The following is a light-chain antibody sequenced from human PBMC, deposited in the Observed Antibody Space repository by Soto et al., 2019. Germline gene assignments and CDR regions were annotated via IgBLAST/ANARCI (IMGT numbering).Light chain of an antibody. Sequence: EFVLTQSPGTLSLSPGERATLSCRASQSVSSRYLAWYQQKPGQAPRLLIYGASTRATGIPARFSGSGSGTEFTLTISSLQSEDFAVYYCQQYNNFWTFGQGTKVDIK. J-gene: IGKJ1*01. CDR2: GAS. V-gene: IGKV3-15*01. CDR1: QSVSSRY. CDR3: QQYNNFWT.